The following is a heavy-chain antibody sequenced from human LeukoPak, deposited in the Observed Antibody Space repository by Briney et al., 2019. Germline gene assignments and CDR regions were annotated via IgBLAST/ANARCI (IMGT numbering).Heavy chain of an antibody. CDR2: ISAYNGNT. D-gene: IGHD3-9*01. V-gene: IGHV1-18*01. Sequence: ASVKVSCKASGYTFTSYGISWVRQAPGQGLEWMGWISAYNGNTNYAQKLQGRVTMTTDTSTSTAYMELRSLRSDDTAVYYCARAGMGCFDWLLPNYYYYYGMDVWGQGTTVTVSS. J-gene: IGHJ6*02. CDR3: ARAGMGCFDWLLPNYYYYYGMDV. CDR1: GYTFTSYG.